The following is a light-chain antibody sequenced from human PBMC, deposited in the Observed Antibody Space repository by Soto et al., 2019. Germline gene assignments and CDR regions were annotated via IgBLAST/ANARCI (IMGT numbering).Light chain of an antibody. CDR1: SSVVVSYNI. CDR2: VVG. Sequence: TSSAAFCLSNKKSSTISCTGNSSVVVSYNIVSGYTERQGKVRKLMSCVVGKGASGVSNRLPGSKSGNRASLSISRLQAEDEADYYCCSYACRSHCVFGTGTKVTVL. CDR3: CSYACRSHCV. J-gene: IGLJ1*01. V-gene: IGLV2-23*02.